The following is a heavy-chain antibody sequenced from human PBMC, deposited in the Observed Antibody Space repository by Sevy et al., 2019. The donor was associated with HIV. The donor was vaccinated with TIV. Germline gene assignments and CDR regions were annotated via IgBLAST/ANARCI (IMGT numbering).Heavy chain of an antibody. D-gene: IGHD2-15*01. V-gene: IGHV3-33*06. CDR3: AKDERYCSGGSCSGWFDP. CDR2: IWYDGSNT. CDR1: GFTFSSYG. Sequence: GGSLRLSCAASGFTFSSYGMHWVRQAPGKGLEWVAVIWYDGSNTYYADSVKGRFTISRDNSKNTLYLQMNSLRAEDKAVYYCAKDERYCSGGSCSGWFDPWGQGTLVTVSS. J-gene: IGHJ5*02.